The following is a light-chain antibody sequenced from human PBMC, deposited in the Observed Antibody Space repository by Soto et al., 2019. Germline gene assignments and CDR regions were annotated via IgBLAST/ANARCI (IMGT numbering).Light chain of an antibody. V-gene: IGLV1-44*01. Sequence: QSVLTQPPSASGTPGQRVTISCSGSSSNIGSNTVNWYQKLPGTAPKLLIQSNNQRPSGVPDRFSGSKSGTSASLAISGLQSEDEADYYCCSYVGATTYVFGTGTKLTVL. CDR1: SSNIGSNT. CDR3: CSYVGATTYV. J-gene: IGLJ1*01. CDR2: SNN.